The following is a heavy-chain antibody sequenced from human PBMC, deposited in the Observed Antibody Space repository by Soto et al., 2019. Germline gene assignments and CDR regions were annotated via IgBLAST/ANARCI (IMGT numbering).Heavy chain of an antibody. Sequence: GESLKISCKGFGYSFTSYWIGWVRQMPGKGLEWMGIIYPGDSDTRYSPSFQGQVTISADKSISTAYLQWSSLKASDTAVYYCARTAAAGKYYYGMDVWGQGTTVTVSS. V-gene: IGHV5-51*01. CDR3: ARTAAAGKYYYGMDV. CDR1: GYSFTSYW. J-gene: IGHJ6*02. CDR2: IYPGDSDT. D-gene: IGHD6-13*01.